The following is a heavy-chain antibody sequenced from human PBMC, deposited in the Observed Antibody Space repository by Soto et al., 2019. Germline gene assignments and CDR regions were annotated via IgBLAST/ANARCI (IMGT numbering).Heavy chain of an antibody. D-gene: IGHD6-19*01. J-gene: IGHJ3*02. CDR1: GFTFRDYW. Sequence: EVQVVESGGNLVQPGGSLRLSCAASGFTFRDYWMTWVRQAPGKGLEWLANIKQDGSVKHYVDSVEGRFSISRDNAKNSLYLEMDSMRAEDTAVYYCTRDFSPWNCGAWYDAFDIWGQGTKVTVSS. CDR2: IKQDGSVK. V-gene: IGHV3-7*01. CDR3: TRDFSPWNCGAWYDAFDI.